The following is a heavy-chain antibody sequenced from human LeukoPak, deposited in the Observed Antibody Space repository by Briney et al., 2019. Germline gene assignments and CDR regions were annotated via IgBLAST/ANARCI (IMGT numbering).Heavy chain of an antibody. J-gene: IGHJ4*02. Sequence: SETLSLTCTVSGGSISTSSYYWGWIRQPPGKGLEWIGSIHNRGNTDYNPSLKSRVTISMDTSKSQLSLKLSSVTAADTALYYWARYISVTMEDYWGQGTLVTVSS. D-gene: IGHD3-10*01. CDR2: IHNRGNT. CDR3: ARYISVTMEDY. V-gene: IGHV4-39*01. CDR1: GGSISTSSYY.